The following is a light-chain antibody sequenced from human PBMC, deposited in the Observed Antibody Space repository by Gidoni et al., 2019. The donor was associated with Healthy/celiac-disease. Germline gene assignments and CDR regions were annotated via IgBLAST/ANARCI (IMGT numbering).Light chain of an antibody. CDR3: QQYNNWPQT. CDR2: GAS. CDR1: QSVSSN. Sequence: IVITHPPATLSVSPGERATLSCRASQSVSSNLAWYQQKPGQAPSLLIYGASTRATGIPARFSGSGSGTEFTLTISSLQSEDFAVYYCQQYNNWPQTFGQGTKLEIK. V-gene: IGKV3D-15*01. J-gene: IGKJ2*01.